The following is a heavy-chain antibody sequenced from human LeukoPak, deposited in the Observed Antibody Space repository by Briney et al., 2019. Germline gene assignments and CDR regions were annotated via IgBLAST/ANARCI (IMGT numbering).Heavy chain of an antibody. CDR2: IIPIFGIA. V-gene: IGHV1-69*10. CDR1: GGTFSSYA. D-gene: IGHD3-22*01. Sequence: SVKVSCKASGGTFSSYAISWVRQAPGQGLEWMGGIIPIFGIANYAQKFQGRVTITADKSTSTAYMELSSLRSEDTAVYYCARDPNYYYDSSGYYKNWFDPWGQGTLVTVSS. J-gene: IGHJ5*02. CDR3: ARDPNYYYDSSGYYKNWFDP.